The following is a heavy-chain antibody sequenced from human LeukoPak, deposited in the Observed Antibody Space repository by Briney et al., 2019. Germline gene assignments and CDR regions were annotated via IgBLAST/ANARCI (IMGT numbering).Heavy chain of an antibody. Sequence: GGSLRLSCAASGFTFSSYSMNWVRQAPGKGLVWVSRINSDGSSTSYADSVKGRFTISRDNAKNTLYLQMNSLRAEDTAVYYCARWPNIVVVPAAPYGGHGMDVWGQGATVTVSS. CDR1: GFTFSSYS. CDR3: ARWPNIVVVPAAPYGGHGMDV. J-gene: IGHJ6*02. V-gene: IGHV3-74*01. D-gene: IGHD2-2*01. CDR2: INSDGSST.